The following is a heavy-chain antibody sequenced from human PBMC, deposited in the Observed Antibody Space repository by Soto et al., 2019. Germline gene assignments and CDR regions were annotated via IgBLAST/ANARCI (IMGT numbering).Heavy chain of an antibody. CDR3: ARVDAPAAIIVSGYGMDV. Sequence: GGSLRLSCAASGFTFSSYSMNWVRQAPGKGLEWVSSISSSSSYIYYADSVKGRFTISRDNAKNSLYLQMNSLRAEDTAVYYCARVDAPAAIIVSGYGMDVWGQGTTVTVSS. CDR2: ISSSSSYI. V-gene: IGHV3-21*01. CDR1: GFTFSSYS. J-gene: IGHJ6*02. D-gene: IGHD2-2*01.